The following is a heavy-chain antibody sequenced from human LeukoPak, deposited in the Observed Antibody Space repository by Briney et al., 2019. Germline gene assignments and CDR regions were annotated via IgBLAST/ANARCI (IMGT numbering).Heavy chain of an antibody. D-gene: IGHD3-10*01. CDR1: GGSISSYY. J-gene: IGHJ4*02. V-gene: IGHV4-59*01. Sequence: SETLSLTCTVSGGSISSYYWSWIRQPPGKGLEWIGYIYYSGSTNYNPSLKSRVTISVDTSKNQFPLKLSSVTAADTAVYYCARDLNYGSGSYNYWGQGTLVTVSS. CDR2: IYYSGST. CDR3: ARDLNYGSGSYNY.